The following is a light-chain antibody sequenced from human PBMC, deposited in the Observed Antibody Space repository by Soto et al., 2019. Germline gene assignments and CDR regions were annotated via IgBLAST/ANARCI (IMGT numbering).Light chain of an antibody. Sequence: DIQMTQSPSSLSAFVGDTVTITCRASQDISNFLAWYQQKPGKVPKLLIYAATTLQSGLPSRFSGSGSGTDFTLTISSLQPEDVATYYCQKCKIAPFTFGGGTKVEIK. CDR1: QDISNF. CDR3: QKCKIAPFT. J-gene: IGKJ4*01. CDR2: AAT. V-gene: IGKV1-27*01.